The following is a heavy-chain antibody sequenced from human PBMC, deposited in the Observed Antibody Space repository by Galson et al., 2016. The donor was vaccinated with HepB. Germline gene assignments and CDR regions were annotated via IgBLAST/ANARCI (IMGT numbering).Heavy chain of an antibody. CDR3: ARRHEYCPPVGCSVDY. CDR1: GFIFRGYG. Sequence: SLRLSCAGSGFIFRGYGMHWVRQAPGKGLEWVAADSMDGRGKFYADSVKGRFTISRDNSNSMLFLQTSSLRADDTAVYYCARRHEYCPPVGCSVDYWGQGTLVSVSS. J-gene: IGHJ4*02. V-gene: IGHV3-30*03. D-gene: IGHD2/OR15-2a*01. CDR2: DSMDGRGK.